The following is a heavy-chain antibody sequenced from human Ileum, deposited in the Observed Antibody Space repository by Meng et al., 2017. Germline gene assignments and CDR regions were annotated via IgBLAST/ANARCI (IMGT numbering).Heavy chain of an antibody. CDR1: GGSISTNHL. J-gene: IGHJ4*02. D-gene: IGHD3-22*01. Sequence: QVQLQESGPGLVKSSGTLSLTCAVSGGSISTNHLWSWVRQPPGKGLEWIGEIHHGGSTNYNPSLKSRVVISIDNSKSQFSLELTSVTAADTAVYYCARRPRYDGSAYYPAFEYWGQGTLVTVSS. V-gene: IGHV4-4*02. CDR3: ARRPRYDGSAYYPAFEY. CDR2: IHHGGST.